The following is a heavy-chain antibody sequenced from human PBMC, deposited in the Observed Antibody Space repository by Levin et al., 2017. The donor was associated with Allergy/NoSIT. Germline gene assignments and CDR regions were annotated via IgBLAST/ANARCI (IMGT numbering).Heavy chain of an antibody. CDR3: AKITTWYVSGSNGMDV. Sequence: PGGSLRLSCAASGFTFSNYAMSWVRQAPGKGLEWVSGLTSTGDSTYYAESVKGRFTISRDNSKNTLDLQMNSLRAEDTAVYYCAKITTWYVSGSNGMDVWGQGTTVTVSS. CDR1: GFTFSNYA. J-gene: IGHJ6*02. CDR2: LTSTGDST. V-gene: IGHV3-23*01. D-gene: IGHD2/OR15-2a*01.